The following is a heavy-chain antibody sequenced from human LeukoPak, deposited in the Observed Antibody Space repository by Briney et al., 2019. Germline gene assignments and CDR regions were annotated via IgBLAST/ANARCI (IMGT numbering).Heavy chain of an antibody. CDR2: IYYSGST. CDR3: ARHTVTKTLGIRLYFGY. V-gene: IGHV4-59*08. J-gene: IGHJ4*02. Sequence: SETLSLTCSVSGGSISSYYWSWIRQPPGKGLEWIGYIYYSGSTNYNPSLKSRVTISVDTSKNQFSLKLSSVTAADTAVYYCARHTVTKTLGIRLYFGYWGQGTLVTVSS. CDR1: GGSISSYY. D-gene: IGHD4-17*01.